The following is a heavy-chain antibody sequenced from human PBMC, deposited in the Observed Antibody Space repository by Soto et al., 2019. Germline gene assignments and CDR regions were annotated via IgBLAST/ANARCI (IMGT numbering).Heavy chain of an antibody. V-gene: IGHV4-61*01. Sequence: PSETLSLTCTVSGGSVSSGSYYWSWIRQPPGKGLEWIGYIYYSGSTNYNPSLKSRVTISVDTSKNQFSLNLSSVTAADTAVYYCARDATVWTTTIFGATGPGYYYYGMDVWGQGTTVTVSS. CDR3: ARDATVWTTTIFGATGPGYYYYGMDV. CDR1: GGSVSSGSYY. CDR2: IYYSGST. D-gene: IGHD3-3*01. J-gene: IGHJ6*02.